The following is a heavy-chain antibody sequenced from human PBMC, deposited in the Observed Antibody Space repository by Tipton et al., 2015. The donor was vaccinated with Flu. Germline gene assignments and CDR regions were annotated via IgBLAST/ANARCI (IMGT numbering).Heavy chain of an antibody. D-gene: IGHD3-9*01. CDR2: ISHSGVT. J-gene: IGHJ4*02. CDR3: AREYYDVLTGYRSFDY. CDR1: GGSTSANY. V-gene: IGHV4-59*01. Sequence: LRLSCTVSGGSTSANYWTWIRQPPGKGLEWIGYISHSGVTKYNPSLKSRVTISMDMSKNLFSLKLNSVTAADTAVYYCAREYYDVLTGYRSFDYWGQGTLVTVSS.